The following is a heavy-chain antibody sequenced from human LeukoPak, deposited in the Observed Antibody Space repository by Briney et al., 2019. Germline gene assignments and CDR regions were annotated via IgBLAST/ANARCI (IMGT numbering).Heavy chain of an antibody. CDR2: IKQDGSEK. J-gene: IGHJ4*02. V-gene: IGHV3-7*01. Sequence: GGSLRLSCAASGFTFSSYWMSWVRQAPGKGLEWVANIKQDGSEKYYVDSVKGRFTISRDNAKNTLYLQMNSLRAEDTAVYYCARADGSYRLDYWGQGTLVAVSS. D-gene: IGHD1-26*01. CDR1: GFTFSSYW. CDR3: ARADGSYRLDY.